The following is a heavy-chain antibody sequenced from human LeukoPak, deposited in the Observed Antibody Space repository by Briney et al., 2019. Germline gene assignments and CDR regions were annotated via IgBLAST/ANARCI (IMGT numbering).Heavy chain of an antibody. D-gene: IGHD2-15*01. Sequence: ASVKVSCKASGYTFTAYYMHWVRQAPGQGLEWMGWINPNSGGTNYAQKFQGWVTMTRDTSISTAYMELSRLRSDDTAVSYCATSCSGGCCWVDWFDPWGQRTLVTVSS. V-gene: IGHV1-2*04. CDR1: GYTFTAYY. CDR3: ATSCSGGCCWVDWFDP. CDR2: INPNSGGT. J-gene: IGHJ5*02.